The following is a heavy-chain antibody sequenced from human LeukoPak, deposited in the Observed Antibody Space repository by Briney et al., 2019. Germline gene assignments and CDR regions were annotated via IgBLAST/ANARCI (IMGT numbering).Heavy chain of an antibody. CDR2: IYSGGST. Sequence: GGSLRLSCAASGFTVSSNYMSWVRQAPGKGLEWVSVIYSGGSTYYPDSVKGRFTISRDNSKNTLYLQMNSLRAEDTAVYYCARGDIAAADPEDYWGQGTLVTGSS. J-gene: IGHJ4*02. CDR1: GFTVSSNY. V-gene: IGHV3-53*01. CDR3: ARGDIAAADPEDY. D-gene: IGHD6-13*01.